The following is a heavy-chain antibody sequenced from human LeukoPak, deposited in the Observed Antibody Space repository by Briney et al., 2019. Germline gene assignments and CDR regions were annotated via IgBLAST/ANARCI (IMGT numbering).Heavy chain of an antibody. CDR3: ARLSKKLTAGNPFDI. Sequence: SETLSLTCTVSGGSISSSSYYWGWIRQPPGKGLEWIGSIYYSGSTYYNPSLKSRVTISVNTSKNQFSLTLTSVTAADTAVYYCARLSKKLTAGNPFDIWGQGTMVTFSS. CDR2: IYYSGST. D-gene: IGHD1-14*01. J-gene: IGHJ3*02. CDR1: GGSISSSSYY. V-gene: IGHV4-39*07.